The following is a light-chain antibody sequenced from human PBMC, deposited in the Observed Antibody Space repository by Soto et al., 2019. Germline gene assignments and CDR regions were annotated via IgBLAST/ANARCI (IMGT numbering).Light chain of an antibody. V-gene: IGKV1-39*01. J-gene: IGKJ5*01. CDR3: QQSYTTPIS. Sequence: ASVRDRVYITWLASQSISSWLAWYQQKPGKAPKLMIYDASSLQSGVPSWFSGGGSGTDFTPTVCTLLLEDFSTYTRQQSYTTPISCGEGTRLEIK. CDR2: DAS. CDR1: QSISSW.